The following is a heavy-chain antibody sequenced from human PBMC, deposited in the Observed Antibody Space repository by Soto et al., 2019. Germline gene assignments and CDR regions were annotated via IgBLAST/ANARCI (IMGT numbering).Heavy chain of an antibody. V-gene: IGHV1-69*01. CDR2: IIPIFGTA. Sequence: QVQLVQSGAEVKKPGSSVKVSCKASGGTFSSYAISWVRQAPGQGLEWMGGIIPIFGTANYAQKFQGRVTINADESTSTAYMELSSLRSDDTAVYYCARDVNYELADDAFDIWCQWTMVTVSS. CDR1: GGTFSSYA. J-gene: IGHJ3*02. D-gene: IGHD3-3*01. CDR3: ARDVNYELADDAFDI.